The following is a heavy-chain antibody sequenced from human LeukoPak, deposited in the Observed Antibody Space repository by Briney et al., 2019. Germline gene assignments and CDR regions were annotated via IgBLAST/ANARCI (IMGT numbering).Heavy chain of an antibody. CDR1: GFTFSSYA. CDR3: AKERSTDRAWFGELLE. Sequence: GGSLRLSCAASGFTFSSYAMSWARQAPGKGLEWVSGISDSGDNTYYADSVKGRFTISRDNSKFTLYLQMNSLRAEDTALYYCAKERSTDRAWFGELLEWGQGNMVTVSS. V-gene: IGHV3-23*01. D-gene: IGHD3-10*01. CDR2: ISDSGDNT. J-gene: IGHJ4*02.